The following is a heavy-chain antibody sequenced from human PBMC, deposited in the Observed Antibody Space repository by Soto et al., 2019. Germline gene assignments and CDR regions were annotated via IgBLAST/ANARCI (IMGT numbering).Heavy chain of an antibody. J-gene: IGHJ6*02. CDR2: IIPISDTT. CDR3: ARSQGSSTSLEIYYYYYYGMDV. D-gene: IGHD2-2*01. Sequence: QVQLVQSGAEVKKPGSSVKVSCKASGGTFSSYAISWVRQAPGQGLEWMGGIIPISDTTNYAEKFQARVTITGGESTSTAYMELSSLRSEDTAVYYCARSQGSSTSLEIYYYYYYGMDVWGQGTTVTVSS. CDR1: GGTFSSYA. V-gene: IGHV1-69*01.